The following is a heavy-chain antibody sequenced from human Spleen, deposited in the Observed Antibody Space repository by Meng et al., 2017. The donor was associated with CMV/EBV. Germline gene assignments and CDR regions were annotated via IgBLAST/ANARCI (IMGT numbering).Heavy chain of an antibody. D-gene: IGHD2-2*01. J-gene: IGHJ3*02. CDR3: AKGDIVVVRNGDAFDM. CDR1: GFSFSIYE. V-gene: IGHV3-23*01. CDR2: ISDSGGST. Sequence: GESLKISCAASGFSFSIYEMTWVRQAPGKGLEWVSGISDSGGSTFYADSVRGRFTISRDNSKNTLYLQMNSLRVEDTAVYYCAKGDIVVVRNGDAFDMWGQGTMVTVSS.